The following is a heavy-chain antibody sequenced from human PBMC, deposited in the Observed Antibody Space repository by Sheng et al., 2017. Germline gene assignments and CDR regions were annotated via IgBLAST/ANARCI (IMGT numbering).Heavy chain of an antibody. V-gene: IGHV3-30*18. J-gene: IGHJ6*02. CDR3: AKDIPPFGPVYYYYGMDV. Sequence: ESGGGVVQPGRVPEDSPVQPSGFTFSSYGMHWVRQAPGKGLEWVAVISYDGSNKYYADSVKGRFTISRDNSKNTLYLRMNSLRAEDTAVYYCAKDIPPFGPVYYYYGMDVWGQGTTVTVSS. D-gene: IGHD2-21*01. CDR2: ISYDGSNK. CDR1: GFTFSSYG.